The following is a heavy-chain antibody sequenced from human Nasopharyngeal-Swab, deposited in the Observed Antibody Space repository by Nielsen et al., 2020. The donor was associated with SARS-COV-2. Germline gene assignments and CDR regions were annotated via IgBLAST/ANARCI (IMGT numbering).Heavy chain of an antibody. D-gene: IGHD3-3*01. CDR3: AATSVLRFLEWLNNWFDP. Sequence: SETLSLTCTVSGGSISSRSYYWGWIRQPPGKGLEWIGSIYYSGSTYYNPSLKSRVTISVDTSKNQFSLKLSSVTAADTAVYYCAATSVLRFLEWLNNWFDPWGQGTLVTVSS. CDR2: IYYSGST. CDR1: GGSISSRSYY. V-gene: IGHV4-39*01. J-gene: IGHJ5*02.